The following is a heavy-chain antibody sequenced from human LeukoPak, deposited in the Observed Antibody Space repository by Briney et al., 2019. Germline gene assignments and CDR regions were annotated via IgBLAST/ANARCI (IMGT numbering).Heavy chain of an antibody. Sequence: PSETLSLTCAVCGGSFSGYYWSWIRQPPGKGLEWIGEINHSGSTNYNPSLKSRVTISVDTSKNQFSLKLSSVTAADTAVYYCARGRNFVVVVAATLLRANWFDPWGQGTLVTVSS. CDR3: ARGRNFVVVVAATLLRANWFDP. V-gene: IGHV4-34*01. CDR1: GGSFSGYY. CDR2: INHSGST. J-gene: IGHJ5*02. D-gene: IGHD2-15*01.